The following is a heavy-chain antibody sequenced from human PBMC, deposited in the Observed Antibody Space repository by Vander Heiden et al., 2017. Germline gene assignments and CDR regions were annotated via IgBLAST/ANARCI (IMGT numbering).Heavy chain of an antibody. CDR2: TRNKDNSYTT. CDR3: ARVPQGYSGWITWDY. Sequence: EVQPVESGGGLVEPGCSLRLFCAAPGFPLSAHHMAWVRQAPGKGLEWVGRTRNKDNSYTTKYAASGKGRFTISRDDSGMSLDMQMNRMKTEDTAVYYCARVPQGYSGWITWDYWGHGTMVSVSS. V-gene: IGHV3-72*01. CDR1: GFPLSAHH. D-gene: IGHD6-19*01. J-gene: IGHJ4*01.